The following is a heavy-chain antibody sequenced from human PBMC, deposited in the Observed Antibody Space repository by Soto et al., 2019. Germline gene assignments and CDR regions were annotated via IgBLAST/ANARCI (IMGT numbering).Heavy chain of an antibody. J-gene: IGHJ4*02. V-gene: IGHV3-23*01. CDR1: GFIFSRNA. Sequence: PGGSLRLSCSASGFIFSRNAMRWVRQPPGKGLQWVSAIIYDGGRAYYADSVKGRFTISRDNSNNTLSLQMNSLRAEDTAIYYCAKDKMEQGLVGGYFDYWGQGTQVTVSS. D-gene: IGHD6-19*01. CDR3: AKDKMEQGLVGGYFDY. CDR2: IIYDGGRA.